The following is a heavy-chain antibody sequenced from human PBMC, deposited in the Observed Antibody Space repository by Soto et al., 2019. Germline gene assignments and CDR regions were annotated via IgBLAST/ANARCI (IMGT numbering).Heavy chain of an antibody. Sequence: QVQLVESGGGVVQPGRSLRLSCAASGFTFSSYGMHWVRQAPGKGLEWVAVIWYDGSNKYYADSVKGRFTISRDNSKNTLYLQMNSLRAEDTAVYYCAREFSDYVWGSYRRPWVFDYWGQGTLVTVSS. CDR3: AREFSDYVWGSYRRPWVFDY. CDR2: IWYDGSNK. V-gene: IGHV3-33*01. J-gene: IGHJ4*02. CDR1: GFTFSSYG. D-gene: IGHD3-16*02.